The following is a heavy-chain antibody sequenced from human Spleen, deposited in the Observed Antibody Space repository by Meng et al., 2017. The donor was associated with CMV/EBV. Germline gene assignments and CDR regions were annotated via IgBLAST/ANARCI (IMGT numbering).Heavy chain of an antibody. D-gene: IGHD1-26*01. CDR2: ISYDGSNK. V-gene: IGHV3-30-3*01. CDR1: GFTFISYA. CDR3: ASQSSGSYLDFDY. J-gene: IGHJ4*02. Sequence: LLGSWAGAGNPGRSLRPSCAASGFTFISYAMHWARQAPGKGLEWVAVISYDGSNKYYADSVKGRFTISRDNSKNMLYLQMNSLRAEDTAVYYCASQSSGSYLDFDYWGQGTLVTVSS.